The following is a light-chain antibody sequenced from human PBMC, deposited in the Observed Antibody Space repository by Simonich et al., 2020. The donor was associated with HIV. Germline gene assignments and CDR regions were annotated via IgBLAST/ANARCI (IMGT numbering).Light chain of an antibody. Sequence: QSVLTPPPSASGTPGQRVTISCSGSSSNIGSNYVYWYQQLPGTAPKLLIYRNNQRPSGVPARFSGSKSGTSASLAISGLRSEDEADYYCAAWDDSLSVLFGGGTKLTVL. CDR2: RNN. CDR1: SSNIGSNY. V-gene: IGLV1-47*01. J-gene: IGLJ2*01. CDR3: AAWDDSLSVL.